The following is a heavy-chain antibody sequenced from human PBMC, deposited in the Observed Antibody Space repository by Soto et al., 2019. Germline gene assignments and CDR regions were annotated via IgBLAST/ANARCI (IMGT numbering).Heavy chain of an antibody. CDR3: ARGVVATIGAPKSPDYYYYYYMDV. J-gene: IGHJ6*03. CDR2: INPNSGGT. Sequence: QVQLVQSGAEVKKPGASVKVSCKASGYTFTGYYMHWVRQAPGQGLEWMGWINPNSGGTNYAQKFQGWVTMTRDTSISTAYMELSRLRSDVTAVYYCARGVVATIGAPKSPDYYYYYYMDVWGKGTTVTVSS. D-gene: IGHD5-12*01. CDR1: GYTFTGYY. V-gene: IGHV1-2*04.